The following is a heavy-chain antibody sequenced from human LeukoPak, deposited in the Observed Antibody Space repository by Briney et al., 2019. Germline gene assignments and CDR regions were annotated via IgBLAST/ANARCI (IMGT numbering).Heavy chain of an antibody. CDR3: AREGALGSCSGGNCYSGGILDP. D-gene: IGHD2-15*01. Sequence: SGGSLRLSCAASGFTFSSYSMNWVRQAPGKGLEWVSVIYKSGSTYYADSVKGRFTISRESSKNALYLQMTGLRPEDTAVYYCAREGALGSCSGGNCYSGGILDPWGQGTQVTVSS. CDR2: IYKSGST. V-gene: IGHV3-53*01. J-gene: IGHJ5*02. CDR1: GFTFSSYS.